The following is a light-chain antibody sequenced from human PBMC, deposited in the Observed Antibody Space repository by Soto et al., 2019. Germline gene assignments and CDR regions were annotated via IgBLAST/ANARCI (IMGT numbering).Light chain of an antibody. J-gene: IGKJ2*01. CDR2: GTS. CDR3: LQFRTSPPAFT. Sequence: ESMLTQSPGTLSLSPGERATLSCRASQSVDSRFLTWYQQKPGQTPRLLIYGTSIRATGIPDRFSGSGSGTDFTLIISRVEPDDSAVYYCLQFRTSPPAFTFGQGTKLEI. V-gene: IGKV3-20*01. CDR1: QSVDSRF.